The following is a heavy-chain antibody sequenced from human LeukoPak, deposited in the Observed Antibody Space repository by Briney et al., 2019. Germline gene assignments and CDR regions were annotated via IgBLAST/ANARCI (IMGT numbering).Heavy chain of an antibody. Sequence: GGSLRLSCAASGFTFSSYWMNWARQAPGKGLEWVASINHNGNVNYYVDSVKGRFTISRDNSKNTLYLQMNSLRAEDTAVYYCAKDSVPYYYGSGSYPDYWGQGTLVTVSS. J-gene: IGHJ4*02. V-gene: IGHV3-7*03. CDR3: AKDSVPYYYGSGSYPDY. CDR2: INHNGNVN. CDR1: GFTFSSYW. D-gene: IGHD3-10*01.